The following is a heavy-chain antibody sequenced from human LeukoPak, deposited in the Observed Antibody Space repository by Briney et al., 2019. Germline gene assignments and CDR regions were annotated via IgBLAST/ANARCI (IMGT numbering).Heavy chain of an antibody. CDR2: IYYSGST. CDR3: AREAPTSRYFDY. CDR1: GGSISSSY. D-gene: IGHD2-2*01. V-gene: IGHV4-59*06. Sequence: SETLSLTCTVSGGSISSSYWSWIRQPPGKGLEWIGYIYYSGSTYYNPSLKSRVTISVDTSKNQFSLRLSSVTAADTAVYYCAREAPTSRYFDYWGQGTLVTVSS. J-gene: IGHJ4*02.